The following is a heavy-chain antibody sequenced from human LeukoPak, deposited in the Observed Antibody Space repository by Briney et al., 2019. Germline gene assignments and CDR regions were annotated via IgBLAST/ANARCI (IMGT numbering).Heavy chain of an antibody. CDR2: IYYSGST. Sequence: SETLSLTCTVSGGSISSYYWSWIRQPPGKGLEWIGYIYYSGSTNYNPSPKSRVTISVDTSKNQFSLKLSSVTAADTAVYYCARGGPRYCSGGSCYFGYWGQGTLVTVSS. J-gene: IGHJ4*02. D-gene: IGHD2-15*01. CDR1: GGSISSYY. CDR3: ARGGPRYCSGGSCYFGY. V-gene: IGHV4-59*12.